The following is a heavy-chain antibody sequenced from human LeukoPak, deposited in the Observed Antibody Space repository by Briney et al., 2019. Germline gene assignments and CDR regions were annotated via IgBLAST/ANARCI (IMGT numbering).Heavy chain of an antibody. Sequence: GGSLRLSCAASGFILSSYAMSWVRQAPGKGLEWVSAISASGGSTYYADSVKGRFTISRDNSKNTLFLQMNSLRVEDTAVYYCAKETKTRGGPIDYWGQGTLVTVSS. CDR3: AKETKTRGGPIDY. J-gene: IGHJ4*02. CDR2: ISASGGST. D-gene: IGHD2-2*01. V-gene: IGHV3-23*01. CDR1: GFILSSYA.